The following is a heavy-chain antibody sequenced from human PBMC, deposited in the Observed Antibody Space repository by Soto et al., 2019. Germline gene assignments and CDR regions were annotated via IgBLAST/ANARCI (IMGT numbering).Heavy chain of an antibody. J-gene: IGHJ4*02. CDR2: IYSGGST. V-gene: IGHV3-66*01. CDR3: ARDPWAADY. CDR1: GFTVSTNY. D-gene: IGHD3-16*01. Sequence: EVQLVESGGGLVQPGGSLRLSCAASGFTVSTNYMSWVRQAPGKGLEWVSVIYSGGSTFYADSVRGRFTISRDNSKNTVNLQPNSLRAEDTAVYYCARDPWAADYWGQGTLVTVSS.